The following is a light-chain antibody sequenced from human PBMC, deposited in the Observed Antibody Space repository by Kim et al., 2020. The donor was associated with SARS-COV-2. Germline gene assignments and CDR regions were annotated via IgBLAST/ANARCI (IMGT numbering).Light chain of an antibody. Sequence: EIVLTQSPGTLSLSPGERATLSCRARQSVSNSYLAWYQQKPGQAPSLLIYGASSRATGIPDRFSGGGSGTDFTFSISRLEPEDLAVYYCQQYSSSPRTFGGGTKGEIK. CDR3: QQYSSSPRT. CDR1: QSVSNSY. J-gene: IGKJ4*01. CDR2: GAS. V-gene: IGKV3-20*01.